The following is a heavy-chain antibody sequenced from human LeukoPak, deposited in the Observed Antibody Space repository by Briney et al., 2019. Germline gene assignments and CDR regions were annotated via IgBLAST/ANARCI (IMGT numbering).Heavy chain of an antibody. V-gene: IGHV3-53*01. CDR3: ARTRGYSYGYFDY. Sequence: GGSLRLSCAASGFTVSSNYMSWVRQAPGKGLEWVSVIYSGGSTYYADSVKGRFTISRDNSKNTLYLQMNSLRAEDTAVYYCARTRGYSYGYFDYWGQGTLVTVSS. D-gene: IGHD5-18*01. J-gene: IGHJ4*02. CDR2: IYSGGST. CDR1: GFTVSSNY.